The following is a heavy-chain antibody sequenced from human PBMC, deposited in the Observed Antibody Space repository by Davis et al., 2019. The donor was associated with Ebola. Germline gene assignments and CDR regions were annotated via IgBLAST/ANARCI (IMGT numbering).Heavy chain of an antibody. D-gene: IGHD3-9*01. CDR3: ARKVYDILTGYYDY. Sequence: GESLKISCAASGFTFSSYSMNWVRQAPGKGLEWVSSISRSSSYIYYADSVKGRFTISRDNAKNSLYLQMNSLRAEDTAVYYCARKVYDILTGYYDYWGQGTLVTVSS. CDR1: GFTFSSYS. V-gene: IGHV3-21*01. CDR2: ISRSSSYI. J-gene: IGHJ4*02.